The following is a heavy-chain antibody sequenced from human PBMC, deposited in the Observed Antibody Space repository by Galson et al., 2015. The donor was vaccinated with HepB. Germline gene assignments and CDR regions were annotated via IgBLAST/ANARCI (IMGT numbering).Heavy chain of an antibody. J-gene: IGHJ6*02. D-gene: IGHD3-10*01. Sequence: SLRLSCAASGFTFSNDWMHWVRQVPGKGLVWVSRISSDGSITFYADSVKGRFTVSRDNAKNTLYLQMNGLRAEDTALYYCARVGRWVTEVREANYYYYGMDVWGRGTMVTVSS. CDR2: ISSDGSIT. V-gene: IGHV3-74*01. CDR3: ARVGRWVTEVREANYYYYGMDV. CDR1: GFTFSNDW.